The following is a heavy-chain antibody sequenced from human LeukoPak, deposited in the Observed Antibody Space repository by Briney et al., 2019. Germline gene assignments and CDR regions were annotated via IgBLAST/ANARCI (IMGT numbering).Heavy chain of an antibody. D-gene: IGHD6-25*01. CDR1: GGSFSGYY. J-gene: IGHJ4*02. CDR2: INHSGST. Sequence: SETLSLTCAVYGGSFSGYYWSWIRQPPGKGLEWIGEINHSGSTNYNPSLKSRVTISVDTSKNQFSLKLSSATAADTAVYYCARKSIVATKNFDYWGQGTLVTVSS. V-gene: IGHV4-34*01. CDR3: ARKSIVATKNFDY.